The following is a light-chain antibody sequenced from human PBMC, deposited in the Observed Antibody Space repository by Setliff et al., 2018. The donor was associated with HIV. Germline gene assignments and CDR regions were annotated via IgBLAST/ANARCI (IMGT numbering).Light chain of an antibody. CDR2: DVN. J-gene: IGLJ1*01. V-gene: IGLV2-23*02. CDR1: SSDVGGYHY. CDR3: CSWAGSSTYV. Sequence: QSALTQPASVSGSPGQSITISCTGTSSDVGGYHYVSWYQQHPGKAPKVMIYDVNKRPSGVSNRFSGSKSGNTASLTISGLQAEDEADYYCCSWAGSSTYVFGTGTKVTVL.